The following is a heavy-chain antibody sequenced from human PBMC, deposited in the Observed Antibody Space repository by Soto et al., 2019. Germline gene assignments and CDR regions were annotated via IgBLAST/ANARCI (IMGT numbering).Heavy chain of an antibody. CDR1: GGSFSSGGYY. CDR3: ARATSFSGHHGY. J-gene: IGHJ4*02. D-gene: IGHD2-8*02. Sequence: QLQLQESGPGLVKPSQTLSLACTVSGGSFSSGGYYWSWIRQLPGKGLEWIGYIYYSGSTYYNPSLKSRFTISLDTSKNPFSLQLSSVTAADTAVYHCARATSFSGHHGYWGQGTLVTVSS. V-gene: IGHV4-31*03. CDR2: IYYSGST.